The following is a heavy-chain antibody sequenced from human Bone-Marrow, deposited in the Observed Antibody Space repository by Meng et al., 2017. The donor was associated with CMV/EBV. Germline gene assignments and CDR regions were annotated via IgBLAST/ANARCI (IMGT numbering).Heavy chain of an antibody. CDR2: INGDGTST. D-gene: IGHD2-2*01. CDR1: GITFSSYW. J-gene: IGHJ4*02. CDR3: AKYPRYCSSTSCYDYYFDY. Sequence: GESLKISCAASGITFSSYWMHWVRQAPGKGLVWVSGINGDGTSTTYADSVKGRFTISRDNAKNTMYVQMNSLRGEDTAVYYCAKYPRYCSSTSCYDYYFDYWVQGTLVTVSS. V-gene: IGHV3-74*01.